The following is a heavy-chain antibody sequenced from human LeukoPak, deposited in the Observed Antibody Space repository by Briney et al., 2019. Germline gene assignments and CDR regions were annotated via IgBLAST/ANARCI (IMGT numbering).Heavy chain of an antibody. J-gene: IGHJ4*02. D-gene: IGHD3-10*01. CDR2: ISGSGGST. V-gene: IGHV3-23*01. CDR1: GSTFSSYA. CDR3: AKVGFTMVRGDKNRPIDY. Sequence: GGSLRLSCAASGSTFSSYAMSWVRQAPGKGLEWVSAISGSGGSTYYADSVKGRFTISRDNSKNTLYLQMNSLRAEDTAVYYCAKVGFTMVRGDKNRPIDYWGQGTPVTVSS.